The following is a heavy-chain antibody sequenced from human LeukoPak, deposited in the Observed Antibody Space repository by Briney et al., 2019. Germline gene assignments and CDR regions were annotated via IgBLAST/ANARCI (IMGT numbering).Heavy chain of an antibody. CDR2: IKSKTDGGTT. V-gene: IGHV3-15*01. Sequence: GGSLRLSXATSGFTFSNAWMSWVRQAPGKGLEWVGRIKSKTDGGTTDYAAPVKGRFTISRDDSKNTLYLQMNSLKTEDTAEYYCTTMPGGSSWYVFRDYWGQGTLVTVSS. J-gene: IGHJ4*02. D-gene: IGHD6-13*01. CDR1: GFTFSNAW. CDR3: TTMPGGSSWYVFRDY.